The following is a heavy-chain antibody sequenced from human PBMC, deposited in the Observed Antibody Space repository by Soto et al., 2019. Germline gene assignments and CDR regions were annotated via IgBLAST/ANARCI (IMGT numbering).Heavy chain of an antibody. D-gene: IGHD4-4*01. J-gene: IGHJ4*02. V-gene: IGHV4-61*01. CDR3: ARGDYSNGGPRY. Sequence: QVQLKESGPGLVKTSETLSLTCTVSGGSVSRGSYYWGWSRQPPGRGLERIGYIYNSGSTNYNPSLKSRVTISVDTSKNQFSLKLSSVNAADTAVYYWARGDYSNGGPRYWGQGTLVTVSS. CDR1: GGSVSRGSYY. CDR2: IYNSGST.